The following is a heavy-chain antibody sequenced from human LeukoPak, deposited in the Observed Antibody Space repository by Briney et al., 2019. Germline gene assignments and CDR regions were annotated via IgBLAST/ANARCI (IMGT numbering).Heavy chain of an antibody. V-gene: IGHV1-2*06. CDR2: INPNSGGT. CDR3: ARDVEVTARSYYYYYYGMDV. D-gene: IGHD2-21*02. CDR1: GYTFTGYY. J-gene: IGHJ6*02. Sequence: ASVKVSCKASGYTFTGYYMHWVRQAPGQGLEWMGRINPNSGGTSYAQKFQGRVTMTRDTSISTAYMELSRLRSDDTAVYYCARDVEVTARSYYYYYYGMDVWGQGTTVTVSS.